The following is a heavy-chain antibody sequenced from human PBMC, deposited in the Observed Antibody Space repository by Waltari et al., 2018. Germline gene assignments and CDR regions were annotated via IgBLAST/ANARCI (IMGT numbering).Heavy chain of an antibody. D-gene: IGHD6-13*01. CDR3: ARGGSSPDEDYFDY. CDR2: SNTNTGNT. Sequence: QVQLVQSGSELKKPGASVKVSCKASGYTFTSYAMNWVRQAPGHGLEGKGWSNTNTGNTTSAQGVTGRFVFALDTSVSTAYLQISSLKAEDTAVYYCARGGSSPDEDYFDYWGQGTLVTVSS. V-gene: IGHV7-4-1*02. J-gene: IGHJ4*02. CDR1: GYTFTSYA.